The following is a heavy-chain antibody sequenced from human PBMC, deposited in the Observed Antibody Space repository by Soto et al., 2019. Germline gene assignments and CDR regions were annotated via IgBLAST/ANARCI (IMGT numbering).Heavy chain of an antibody. CDR3: ASYEGGSYYYDSSGYLY. Sequence: PGGSLRLSCAASGFTFSSYAMHWVRQAPGKGLEWVAVISYDGSNKYYADSVKGRFTISRDNSKNTLYLQMNSLRAEDTAVYYCASYEGGSYYYDSSGYLYWGQGTLVTVSS. CDR2: ISYDGSNK. D-gene: IGHD3-22*01. J-gene: IGHJ4*02. V-gene: IGHV3-30-3*01. CDR1: GFTFSSYA.